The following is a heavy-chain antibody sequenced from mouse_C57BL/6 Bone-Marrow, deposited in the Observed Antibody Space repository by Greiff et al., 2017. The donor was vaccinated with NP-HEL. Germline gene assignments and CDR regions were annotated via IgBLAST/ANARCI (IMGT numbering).Heavy chain of an antibody. Sequence: EVQLVESGGGLVKPGGSLKLSCAASGFTFSSYTMSWVRQTPEKRLEWVATISGGGGNTYYPDSVKGRFTISRDNAKSTLYLQMSSLRSEDTALYYCARHVGAMRDGYFFDYWGQGTTLTVSS. J-gene: IGHJ2*01. CDR1: GFTFSSYT. D-gene: IGHD2-3*01. V-gene: IGHV5-9*01. CDR2: ISGGGGNT. CDR3: ARHVGAMRDGYFFDY.